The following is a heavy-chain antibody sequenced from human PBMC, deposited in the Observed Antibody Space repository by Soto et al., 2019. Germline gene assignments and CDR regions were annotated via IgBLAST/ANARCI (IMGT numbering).Heavy chain of an antibody. CDR1: GYTFTSYA. D-gene: IGHD3-22*01. CDR3: ARAENYYDSSGYYYRAFDI. V-gene: IGHV1-3*01. J-gene: IGHJ3*02. Sequence: ASVKVSCKASGYTFTSYAMHWVRQAPGQRLEWMGWINAGNGNTKYSQKFQGRVTITRDTSASTAYMELSSLRSEDTAVYYCARAENYYDSSGYYYRAFDIWGQGTMVTVSS. CDR2: INAGNGNT.